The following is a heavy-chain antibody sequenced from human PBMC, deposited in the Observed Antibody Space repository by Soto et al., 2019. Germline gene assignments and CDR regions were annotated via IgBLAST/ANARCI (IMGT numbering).Heavy chain of an antibody. Sequence: GGSVRLCCAASGFTCSSYSMNWVRQAPEKGLELVSSISSSSSYIYYADSGKGRFTISRDNAKNSLYLQMNSLRAEDTAVYYCARYGDHPSRYYYSSYGMDVWGQATTVTVSS. CDR1: GFTCSSYS. J-gene: IGHJ6*02. V-gene: IGHV3-21*01. CDR2: ISSSSSYI. CDR3: ARYGDHPSRYYYSSYGMDV. D-gene: IGHD4-17*01.